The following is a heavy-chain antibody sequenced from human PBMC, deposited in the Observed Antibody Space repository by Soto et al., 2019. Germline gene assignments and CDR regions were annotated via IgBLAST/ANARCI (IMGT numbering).Heavy chain of an antibody. V-gene: IGHV1-69*08. CDR1: GGTFSSYT. Sequence: QVQLVQSGAEVKKPGSSVKVSCKASGGTFSSYTISWVRQAPGQGLEWMGRIIPILGIANYAQKFQGRVTVTADKSTSTAYMELSSLRSEDTAVYYCERELAYYYDSSGYFYGSFDYWGQGTLVTVSS. CDR2: IIPILGIA. CDR3: ERELAYYYDSSGYFYGSFDY. J-gene: IGHJ4*02. D-gene: IGHD3-22*01.